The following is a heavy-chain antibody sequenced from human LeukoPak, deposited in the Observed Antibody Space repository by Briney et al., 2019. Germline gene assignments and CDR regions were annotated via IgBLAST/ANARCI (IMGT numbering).Heavy chain of an antibody. J-gene: IGHJ3*02. CDR1: GFTFRSYT. CDR2: ISSSTAYI. D-gene: IGHD3-9*01. Sequence: GGSLRLSCAASGFTFRSYTMNWVRQAPGKGLEWVASISSSTAYIYYADSLRGRFTISRDNTKSSLYLQMSSLRAEDTAVYYCAREGLLTRRSSGDAFDIWGQGTMVTVSS. V-gene: IGHV3-21*01. CDR3: AREGLLTRRSSGDAFDI.